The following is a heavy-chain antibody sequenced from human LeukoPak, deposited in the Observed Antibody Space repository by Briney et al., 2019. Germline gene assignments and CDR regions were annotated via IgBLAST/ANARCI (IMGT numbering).Heavy chain of an antibody. Sequence: GGSLRLSCAASGFTFSSYWMHWVRQAPGKGLVWVSRINTDGSSTSYADSVKGRFTISRDNAKNTLYLQMNSLRAEDTAVYYCARRREHGSGSDWLWGQGTLVTVSS. CDR2: INTDGSST. CDR1: GFTFSSYW. CDR3: ARRREHGSGSDWL. D-gene: IGHD3-10*01. V-gene: IGHV3-74*01. J-gene: IGHJ4*02.